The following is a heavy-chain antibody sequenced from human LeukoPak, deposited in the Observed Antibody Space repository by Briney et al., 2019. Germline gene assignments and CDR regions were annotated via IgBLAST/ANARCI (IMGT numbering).Heavy chain of an antibody. D-gene: IGHD2-2*01. V-gene: IGHV3-23*01. CDR1: GFTFSSSA. CDR3: AKAGDDIVVAPHAYFDY. CDR2: ISGSGGST. J-gene: IGHJ4*02. Sequence: GGSLRLSCAASGFTFSSSAMSWVRQAPGKGLEWVSGISGSGGSTFYADSVKGRFTIARDNSKNTLYLQMNSLRVEDTALYYCAKAGDDIVVAPHAYFDYWGQGTLVTASS.